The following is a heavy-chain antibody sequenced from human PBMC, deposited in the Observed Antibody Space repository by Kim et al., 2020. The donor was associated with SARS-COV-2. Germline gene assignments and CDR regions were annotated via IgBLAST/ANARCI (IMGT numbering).Heavy chain of an antibody. CDR3: ASNGPNRRGPYWYFDL. J-gene: IGHJ2*01. V-gene: IGHV3-48*03. Sequence: SVKGRFTISRDNAKNSLYLQMNSLRAEDTAVYYCASNGPNRRGPYWYFDLWGRGTLVTVSS. D-gene: IGHD3-10*01.